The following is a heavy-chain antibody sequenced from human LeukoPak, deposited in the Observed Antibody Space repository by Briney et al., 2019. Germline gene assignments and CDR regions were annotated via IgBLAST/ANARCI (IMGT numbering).Heavy chain of an antibody. V-gene: IGHV4-61*02. CDR3: ARGDYGSGSYYGTMGEY. CDR1: GGSISSGSYY. J-gene: IGHJ4*02. Sequence: SQTXXLXCTVSGGSISSGSYYWSWIRQPAGKGXEWIGRIYTSGSTNYNPSLKSRVTISVDTSKNQFSLKLSSVTAADTAVYYCARGDYGSGSYYGTMGEYWGQGTLVTVSS. D-gene: IGHD3-10*01. CDR2: IYTSGST.